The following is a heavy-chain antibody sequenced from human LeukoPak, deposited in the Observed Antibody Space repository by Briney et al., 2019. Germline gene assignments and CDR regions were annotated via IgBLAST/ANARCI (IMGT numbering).Heavy chain of an antibody. CDR3: ARDLTRPHGYFDY. J-gene: IGHJ4*02. CDR2: IYYSGST. CDR1: GGSFSGYY. V-gene: IGHV4-59*01. D-gene: IGHD6-6*01. Sequence: SETLSLTCAVYGGSFSGYYWSWIRQPPGKGLEWIGYIYYSGSTYYNPSLKSRVTISVDTSKNQFSLKLSSVTAADTAVYYCARDLTRPHGYFDYWGQGTLVTVSS.